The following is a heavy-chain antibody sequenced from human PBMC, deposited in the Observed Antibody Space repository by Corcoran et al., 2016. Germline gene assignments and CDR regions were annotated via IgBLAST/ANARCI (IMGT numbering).Heavy chain of an antibody. CDR2: ISSSSSYI. V-gene: IGHV3-21*01. Sequence: EVQLVESGGGLVKPGGYLRLSCAASGFTFSSYSMNWVRQAPGKGLEWVSSISSSSSYIYYADSVKGRFTISRDNAKNSLYLQMNSLRAEDTAVYYCARGVGATNTYWGQGTLVTVSS. CDR1: GFTFSSYS. D-gene: IGHD1-26*01. J-gene: IGHJ4*02. CDR3: ARGVGATNTY.